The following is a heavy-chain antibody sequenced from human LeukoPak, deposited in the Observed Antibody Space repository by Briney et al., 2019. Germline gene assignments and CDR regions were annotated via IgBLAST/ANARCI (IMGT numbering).Heavy chain of an antibody. CDR3: ARQYLSGHTDY. CDR2: INPGDSDT. CDR1: GYRFTSYW. J-gene: IGHJ4*02. V-gene: IGHV5-51*01. D-gene: IGHD6-19*01. Sequence: GESLQISCKVSGYRFTSYWIGWVRQMPGKGLEWMEIINPGDSDTTYSPSFQGQVTIPADKAISTAYLQWTSLKASDTAMYYCARQYLSGHTDYWGQGTLVTVSS.